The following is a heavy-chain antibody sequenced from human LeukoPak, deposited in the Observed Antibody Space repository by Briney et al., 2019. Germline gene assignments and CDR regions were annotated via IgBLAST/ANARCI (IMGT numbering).Heavy chain of an antibody. J-gene: IGHJ6*02. D-gene: IGHD3-9*01. CDR3: ATSTLLRYFDWLYIYGMDV. CDR1: GYTLTELS. V-gene: IGHV1-24*01. CDR2: FDPEDGET. Sequence: ASVKVSCKVSGYTLTELSMHWVRQAPGKGLEWMGGFDPEDGETIYAQKFQGRVTTTEDTSTDTAYMELSSLRSEDTAVYYCATSTLLRYFDWLYIYGMDVWGQGTTVTVSS.